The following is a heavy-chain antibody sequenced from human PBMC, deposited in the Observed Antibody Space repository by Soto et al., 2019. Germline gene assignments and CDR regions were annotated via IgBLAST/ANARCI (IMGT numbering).Heavy chain of an antibody. CDR1: GCTFSSYA. Sequence: SVKVSCKASGCTFSSYAISWVRQPPGKGLEGMGGIIPIFGTANYAKKFQGRVTITADESTSTAYMELSSLRSEDTAVYYCARASHIVLVPAAYYYYYYGMDVWGQGTTVIVSS. D-gene: IGHD2-2*01. CDR3: ARASHIVLVPAAYYYYYYGMDV. J-gene: IGHJ6*02. CDR2: IIPIFGTA. V-gene: IGHV1-69*13.